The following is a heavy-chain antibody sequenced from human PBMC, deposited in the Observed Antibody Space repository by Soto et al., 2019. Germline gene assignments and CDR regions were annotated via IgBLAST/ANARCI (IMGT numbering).Heavy chain of an antibody. CDR1: GGTFSSSA. J-gene: IGHJ6*02. CDR3: ARDKDRLQLGGNYYYILDV. CDR2: IMPVFPTP. D-gene: IGHD5-12*01. Sequence: QVQLEQSGAEVQKPGSSVKVSCKASGGTFSSSAFSWVRQAPGQGLEWMGGIMPVFPTPDYAQKFQDRVTITADASTSTTNMELSGLRSEDTAIYYGARDKDRLQLGGNYYYILDVWGQGTTVIVSS. V-gene: IGHV1-69*12.